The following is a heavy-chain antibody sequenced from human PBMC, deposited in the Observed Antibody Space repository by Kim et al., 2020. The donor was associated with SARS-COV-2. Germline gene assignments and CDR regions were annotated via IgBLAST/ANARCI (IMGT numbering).Heavy chain of an antibody. J-gene: IGHJ4*02. CDR1: GYTFTSYG. CDR2: ISAYNGNT. Sequence: ASVKVSCKASGYTFTSYGISWVRQAPGQGLEWMGWISAYNGNTNYAQKLQGRVTMTTDTSTSTAYMELRSLRSDDTAVYYCARDSPNLRIIQLWFGGTGFDYWGQGTLVTVSS. CDR3: ARDSPNLRIIQLWFGGTGFDY. D-gene: IGHD5-18*01. V-gene: IGHV1-18*01.